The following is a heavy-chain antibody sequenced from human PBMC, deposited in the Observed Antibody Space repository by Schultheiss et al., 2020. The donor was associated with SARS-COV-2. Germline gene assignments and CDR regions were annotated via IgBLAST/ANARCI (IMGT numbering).Heavy chain of an antibody. CDR1: GFTFSRYG. D-gene: IGHD6-19*01. CDR3: ARDLSMRSAHQWLGYYYYYGLDV. CDR2: VSYDGSNK. J-gene: IGHJ6*02. V-gene: IGHV3-30*12. Sequence: GGSLRLSCAASGFTFSRYGMHWVRQAPGKGLEWVAVVSYDGSNKYYADSVKGRFTISRDNAKNSLSLQMNSLRAEDTAVYYCARDLSMRSAHQWLGYYYYYGLDVWGQGTTVTVSS.